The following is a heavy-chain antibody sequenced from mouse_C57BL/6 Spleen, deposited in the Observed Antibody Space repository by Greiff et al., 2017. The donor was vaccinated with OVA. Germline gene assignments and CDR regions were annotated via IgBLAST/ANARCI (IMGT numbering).Heavy chain of an antibody. CDR2: INYDGSST. J-gene: IGHJ2*01. CDR1: GFTFSDYY. Sequence: EVQLVESEGGLVQPGSSMKLSCTASGFTFSDYYMAWVRQVPEKGLEWVANINYDGSSTYYLDSLKSRFIISRDNAKNILYLQMSSLKSEDTATYYCARETYGNPFDYWGQGTTLTVSS. D-gene: IGHD2-1*01. V-gene: IGHV5-16*01. CDR3: ARETYGNPFDY.